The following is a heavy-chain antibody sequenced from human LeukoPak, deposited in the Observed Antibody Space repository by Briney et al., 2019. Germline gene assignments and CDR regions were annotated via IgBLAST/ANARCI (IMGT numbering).Heavy chain of an antibody. Sequence: SETLSLTCTVSGDSISSGSFYWSWIRQPAERGLEWIGRIYTSGSTNYNPSLKSRVTISVDTSKNQFSLKLSSVTAADTAVYYCARDVLAAPGTFDYWGQGTLVTVSS. J-gene: IGHJ4*02. CDR3: ARDVLAAPGTFDY. V-gene: IGHV4-61*02. CDR2: IYTSGST. CDR1: GDSISSGSFY. D-gene: IGHD6-13*01.